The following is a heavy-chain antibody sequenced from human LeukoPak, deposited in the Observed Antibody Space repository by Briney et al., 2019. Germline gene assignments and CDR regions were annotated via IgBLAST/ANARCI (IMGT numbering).Heavy chain of an antibody. CDR3: ARAARGGGRFDY. V-gene: IGHV4-34*01. J-gene: IGHJ4*02. D-gene: IGHD3-16*01. Sequence: SETLSLTCAVYGGSFSGYYWSWIRQPPGKGLEWIGEIYHSGSTNYNPSLKSRVTISVDKSKNQFSLKLSSVTAADTAVYYCARAARGGGRFDYWGQGTLVTVSS. CDR1: GGSFSGYY. CDR2: IYHSGST.